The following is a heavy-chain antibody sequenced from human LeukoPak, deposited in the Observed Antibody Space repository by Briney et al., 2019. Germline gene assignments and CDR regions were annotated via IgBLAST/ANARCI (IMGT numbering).Heavy chain of an antibody. CDR1: GYTLTELS. CDR2: FDPEDGET. CDR3: ATDYYDSSGYAFDY. Sequence: ASVKVSCKVSGYTLTELSMHWVRQAPGKGLEWMGGFDPEDGETIYAQKFQGRVTMTEDTSTDAAYMDLSSLRSEDTAVYYCATDYYDSSGYAFDYWGQGTLVTVSS. V-gene: IGHV1-24*01. D-gene: IGHD3-22*01. J-gene: IGHJ4*02.